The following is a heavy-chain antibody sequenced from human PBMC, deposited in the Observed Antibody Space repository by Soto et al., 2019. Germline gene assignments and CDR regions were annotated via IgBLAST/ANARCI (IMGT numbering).Heavy chain of an antibody. CDR3: ARARYYYDSRAFWFDP. CDR1: GGTFSSYA. D-gene: IGHD3-22*01. Sequence: SVKVSCKASGGTFSSYAISWVRQAPGQGLEWMGGIIPIFGTANYAQKFQGRVTITADESTSTAYMELSSLRSEDTAVYYCARARYYYDSRAFWFDPWGQGTLVTVSS. J-gene: IGHJ5*02. V-gene: IGHV1-69*13. CDR2: IIPIFGTA.